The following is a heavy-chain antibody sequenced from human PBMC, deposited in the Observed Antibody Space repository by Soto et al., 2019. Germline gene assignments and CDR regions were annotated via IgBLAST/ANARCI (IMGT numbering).Heavy chain of an antibody. CDR1: GYTFTSYG. V-gene: IGHV1-18*01. J-gene: IGHJ5*02. CDR2: INVYYGNT. CDR3: ARGVGSGSYYNQYNWFDP. Sequence: ASVKVSCKASGYTFTSYGISWVRQAPGQGLEWIGLINVYYGNTKYAQKVQGRVTMTTDTSTSTAYMELRSLRSDDTAVYYCARGVGSGSYYNQYNWFDPWGQGTLVTVSS. D-gene: IGHD3-10*01.